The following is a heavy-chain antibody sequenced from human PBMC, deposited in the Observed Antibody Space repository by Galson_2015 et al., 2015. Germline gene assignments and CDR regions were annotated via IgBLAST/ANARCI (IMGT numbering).Heavy chain of an antibody. V-gene: IGHV1-46*01. D-gene: IGHD2-2*01. CDR3: ARDRVVGYCSSTSCTGGFDY. Sequence: SVKVSCKASGYTFTSYYMHWVRQAPGQGLEWMGIINPSGGSTSYAQKFQGRVTMTRDTSTSTVYMELSSLRSEDTAVYYCARDRVVGYCSSTSCTGGFDYWGQGTLVTASS. J-gene: IGHJ4*02. CDR2: INPSGGST. CDR1: GYTFTSYY.